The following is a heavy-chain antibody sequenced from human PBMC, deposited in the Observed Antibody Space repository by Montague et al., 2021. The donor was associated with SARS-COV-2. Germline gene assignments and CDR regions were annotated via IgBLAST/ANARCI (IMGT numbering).Heavy chain of an antibody. J-gene: IGHJ2*01. V-gene: IGHV3-23*01. Sequence: PRPSCAASGFTFSSYAMSWVRQAPGKGLEWVSGIGGSAESTYYGDSVKGRFTISRDNSKNTLYLQMNSLRAEDTAVYYCASPKDRRYTYTWQTRWYFDLWGRGTLVTVSS. CDR3: ASPKDRRYTYTWQTRWYFDL. D-gene: IGHD2-2*02. CDR2: IGGSAEST. CDR1: GFTFSSYA.